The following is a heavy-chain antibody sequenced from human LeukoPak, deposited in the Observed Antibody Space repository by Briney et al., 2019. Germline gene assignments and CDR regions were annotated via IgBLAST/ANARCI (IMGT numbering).Heavy chain of an antibody. CDR1: GFTFSSYG. J-gene: IGHJ4*02. CDR2: ISGSGGST. Sequence: GGSLRLSCAASGFTFSSYGMSWVRQAPGKGLECVSAISGSGGSTYYADSVKGRFTISRDNSKNTLYLQMNSLRAEDTAVYYCAKDALGGGATPHYFDYWGQGTLVTVSS. CDR3: AKDALGGGATPHYFDY. D-gene: IGHD1-26*01. V-gene: IGHV3-23*01.